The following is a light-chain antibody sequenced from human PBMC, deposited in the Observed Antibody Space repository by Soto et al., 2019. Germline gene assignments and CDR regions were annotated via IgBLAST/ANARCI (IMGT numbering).Light chain of an antibody. Sequence: QSALTQPASVSGSPGQSITISCTGTSSDVGGYDFVSWYQQHPGKAPKLLIYEVSRRPSSLSNRFSGSKSANTASLTISELQAEDAADYYCLSYSSTSTLYVFGTGTKVTVL. CDR2: EVS. CDR3: LSYSSTSTLYV. J-gene: IGLJ1*01. CDR1: SSDVGGYDF. V-gene: IGLV2-14*01.